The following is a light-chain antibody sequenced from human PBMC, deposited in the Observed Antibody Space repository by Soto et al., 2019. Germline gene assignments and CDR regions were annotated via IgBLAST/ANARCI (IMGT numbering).Light chain of an antibody. V-gene: IGKV4-1*01. CDR1: QSVLYSSDNKNY. J-gene: IGKJ1*01. CDR3: QQYYSTPRT. Sequence: DIVMAQSPDSLAVSLGERATINCKSSQSVLYSSDNKNYLAWYQQKPRQPPKLLIYWASTRESGVPDRFSGSGSGTDFTLTISSLQVEDVAVYYCQQYYSTPRTFGQGTKVEIK. CDR2: WAS.